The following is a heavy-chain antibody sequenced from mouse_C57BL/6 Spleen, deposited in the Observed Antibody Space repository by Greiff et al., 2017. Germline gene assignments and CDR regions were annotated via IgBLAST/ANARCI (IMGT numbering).Heavy chain of an antibody. Sequence: QVQLQQPGAELVKPGASVKLSCKASGYTFTSYWMQWVKQRPGQGLEWIGEIDPSDSYTNYNQKFKGKATLTVDTSSSTAYMQLSSLTSEDSAVYYCARRDYGYAMDDWGQGTSVTVAS. CDR1: GYTFTSYW. CDR2: IDPSDSYT. CDR3: ARRDYGYAMDD. V-gene: IGHV1-50*01. J-gene: IGHJ4*01. D-gene: IGHD1-1*01.